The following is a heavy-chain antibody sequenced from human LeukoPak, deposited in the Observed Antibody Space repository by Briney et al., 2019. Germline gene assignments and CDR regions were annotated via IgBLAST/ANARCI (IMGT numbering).Heavy chain of an antibody. V-gene: IGHV4-59*01. CDR2: IYYRGST. J-gene: IGHJ3*02. CDR3: ARGDYDFWSGYYTGTGAFDI. Sequence: SETLSLTCTVSGGSISSYYRSWIRQPPGKGLEWIGYIYYRGSTNYNPSLKSRVTISVDTSKNQFSLKLSSVTAADTAVYYCARGDYDFWSGYYTGTGAFDIWGQGTMVTVSS. D-gene: IGHD3-3*01. CDR1: GGSISSYY.